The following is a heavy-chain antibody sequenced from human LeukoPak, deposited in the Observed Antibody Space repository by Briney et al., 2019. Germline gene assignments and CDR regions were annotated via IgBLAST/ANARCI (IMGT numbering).Heavy chain of an antibody. V-gene: IGHV3-11*04. Sequence: SGGSLRLSCAASGFTFSDYYMSWIRQAPGKGLEWVSYISSSGSTIYYADSVKGRFTISRDNAKNSLYLQMNSLRAEDTAVYYCTRDARMATISEWGQGTLVTVSS. CDR3: TRDARMATISE. J-gene: IGHJ4*02. CDR1: GFTFSDYY. CDR2: ISSSGSTI. D-gene: IGHD5-24*01.